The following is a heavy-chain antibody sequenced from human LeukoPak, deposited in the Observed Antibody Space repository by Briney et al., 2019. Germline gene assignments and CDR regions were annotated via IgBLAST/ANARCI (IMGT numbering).Heavy chain of an antibody. CDR1: GYTFTSYG. J-gene: IGHJ6*03. D-gene: IGHD1-14*01. CDR3: ARARRGSAPYYYYYMDV. V-gene: IGHV1-18*01. Sequence: GASVKVSCKASGYTFTSYGISWVRQAPGQGLEWMGWISAYNGNTNYAQKLQGRVTMTTDTSTSTAYMELRSLRSDDTAVYYCARARRGSAPYYYYYMDVWGKGITVTVSS. CDR2: ISAYNGNT.